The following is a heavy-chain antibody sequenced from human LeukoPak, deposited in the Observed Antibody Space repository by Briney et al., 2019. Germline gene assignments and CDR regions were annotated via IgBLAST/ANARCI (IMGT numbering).Heavy chain of an antibody. CDR2: IYYSGST. Sequence: PSQTLSLTCTVSGGSISRGGYYWSWIRQHPGKGLEWIGYIYYSGSTYYNPSLKSRVTISVDTSKNQFSLKLSSVTAADTAVYYCARGRILLARQRGYWFDPWGQGALVTVSS. CDR1: GGSISRGGYY. D-gene: IGHD5-18*01. V-gene: IGHV4-31*03. CDR3: ARGRILLARQRGYWFDP. J-gene: IGHJ5*02.